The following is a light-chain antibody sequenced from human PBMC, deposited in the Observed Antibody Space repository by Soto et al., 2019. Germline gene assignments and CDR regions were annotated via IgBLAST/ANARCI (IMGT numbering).Light chain of an antibody. V-gene: IGLV2-14*01. J-gene: IGLJ2*01. CDR2: KVT. CDR1: ASDVGGYNY. CDR3: NSYTSSSTLV. Sequence: QSALTQPASVSGSPGQSITISCTGTASDVGGYNYVSWHQQHPGKAPKLIIFKVTNRPSGVSNRFSGSKSGNTASLTISGLQGEDEADYYCNSYTSSSTLVFGGGTKLTVL.